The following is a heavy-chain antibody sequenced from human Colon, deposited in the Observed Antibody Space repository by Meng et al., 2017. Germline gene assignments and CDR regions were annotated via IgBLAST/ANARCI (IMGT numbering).Heavy chain of an antibody. CDR1: SGSISSSNW. J-gene: IGHJ4*02. V-gene: IGHV4-4*02. D-gene: IGHD3-9*01. CDR3: VRQGMTSYSWGY. Sequence: QVQLQESGPGLVKPSGTLSLTCAVSSGSISSSNWWSWVRQPPGKGLEWIGEISQSGTTYYNPSLKSRVTITGDWSKNQFSLNLNSVTGADTALYYCVRQGMTSYSWGYWGQGTLVTVSS. CDR2: ISQSGTT.